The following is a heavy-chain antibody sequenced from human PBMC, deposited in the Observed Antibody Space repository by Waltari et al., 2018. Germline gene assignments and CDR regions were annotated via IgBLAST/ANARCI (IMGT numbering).Heavy chain of an antibody. CDR2: MSSNGAT. Sequence: QLQLQESGPGLGKPSEPLSLTCIVSGGSITRNRHYWACVRQPPGQGLEWIGTMSSNGATYSSPSLKSRVTLSRDTSKNHLSLKLGSVTAADTAVYYCATYIGASIGTAAFDVWGQGTMVTVSS. V-gene: IGHV4-39*02. CDR1: GGSITRNRHY. D-gene: IGHD5-12*01. J-gene: IGHJ3*01. CDR3: ATYIGASIGTAAFDV.